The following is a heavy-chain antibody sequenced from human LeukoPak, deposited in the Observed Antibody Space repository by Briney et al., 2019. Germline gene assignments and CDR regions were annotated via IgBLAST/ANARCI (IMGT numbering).Heavy chain of an antibody. CDR1: GGSFSGYY. CDR2: INHSGST. Sequence: SETLSLTCAVYGGSFSGYYWSWIRQPPGKGLEWIGEINHSGSTNYNPSLKSRVTISVDTSKNQFSLKLSSVTAADTAVYYCARGYSGYPGSYWSQGTLVTVSS. V-gene: IGHV4-34*01. J-gene: IGHJ4*02. CDR3: ARGYSGYPGSY. D-gene: IGHD5-12*01.